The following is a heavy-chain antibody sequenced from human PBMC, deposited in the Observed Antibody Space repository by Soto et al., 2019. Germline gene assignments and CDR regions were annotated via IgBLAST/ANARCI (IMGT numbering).Heavy chain of an antibody. CDR1: GFTFSNAW. J-gene: IGHJ4*02. CDR2: IKSRTDGGTA. CDR3: TPFFWWLGSEDY. V-gene: IGHV3-15*02. D-gene: IGHD6-19*01. Sequence: EVQLVESGGTLVRPGGSLTLSCAASGFTFSNAWMSWVRQAPGKGLEWLGRIKSRTDGGTADYAAPVKGRFTISRDDSNNTLYLQMNSLKTEDTAVYYCTPFFWWLGSEDYWGQGTLVTVCS.